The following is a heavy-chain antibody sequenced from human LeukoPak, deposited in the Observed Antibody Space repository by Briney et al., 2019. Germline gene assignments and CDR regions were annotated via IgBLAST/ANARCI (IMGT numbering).Heavy chain of an antibody. J-gene: IGHJ5*02. V-gene: IGHV3-53*01. CDR1: GFTFSDQY. D-gene: IGHD6-13*01. CDR2: IYSGGST. Sequence: GGSLRLSCAASGFTFSDQYMDWVRQAPGKGLEWVSVIYSGGSTYYADSVKGRFTISRDNSKNTLYLQMNSLRAEDTAVYYCARAAAAGWFDPWGQGTLVTVSS. CDR3: ARAAAAGWFDP.